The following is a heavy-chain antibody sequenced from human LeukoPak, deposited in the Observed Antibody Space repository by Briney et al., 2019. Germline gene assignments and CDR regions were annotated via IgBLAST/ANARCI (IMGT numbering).Heavy chain of an antibody. V-gene: IGHV3-23*01. J-gene: IGHJ4*02. Sequence: GSLRLSCAASGFTFSSYAMSWVRQAPGKGLEWVSAISGSGGSTYYADSVKGRFTISRDNSKNTLYLQMSSLRAEDTAVYYCAKAGSSGWYFDYWGQGTLVTVSS. D-gene: IGHD6-19*01. CDR1: GFTFSSYA. CDR3: AKAGSSGWYFDY. CDR2: ISGSGGST.